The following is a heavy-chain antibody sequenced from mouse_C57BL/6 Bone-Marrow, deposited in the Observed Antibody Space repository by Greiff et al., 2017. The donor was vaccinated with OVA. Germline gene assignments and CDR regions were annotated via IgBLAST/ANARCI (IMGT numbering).Heavy chain of an antibody. V-gene: IGHV1-5*01. D-gene: IGHD1-1*01. CDR2: IYPGNSDT. CDR3: TNYYGSSPLFAY. Sequence: EVKLVESGTVLARPGASVKMSCKTSGYTFTSYWMHWVKQRPGQGLEWIGAIYPGNSDTSYNQKFKGKAKLTAVTSASTAYMELSSLTNEDSAVYYCTNYYGSSPLFAYWGQGTLVTVSA. J-gene: IGHJ3*01. CDR1: GYTFTSYW.